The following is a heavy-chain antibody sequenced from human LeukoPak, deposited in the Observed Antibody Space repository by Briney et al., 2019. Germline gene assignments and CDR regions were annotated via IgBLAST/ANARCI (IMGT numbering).Heavy chain of an antibody. J-gene: IGHJ4*02. CDR1: GYSFTSYW. V-gene: IGHV5-51*01. CDR3: ARLPTDDSSGYYLGVFDY. CDR2: IYPGDSDT. Sequence: GESLKISCKGSGYSFTSYWIGWVRQMPGKGLEWMGIIYPGDSDTRYSPSFQGQVTISADKSISTPYLQWSSLKASDTAMYYCARLPTDDSSGYYLGVFDYWGQGTLVTVSS. D-gene: IGHD3-22*01.